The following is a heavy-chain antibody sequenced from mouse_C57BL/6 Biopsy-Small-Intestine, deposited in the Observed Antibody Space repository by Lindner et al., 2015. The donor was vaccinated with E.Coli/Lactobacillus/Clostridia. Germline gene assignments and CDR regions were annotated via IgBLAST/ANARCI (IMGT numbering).Heavy chain of an antibody. J-gene: IGHJ3*01. CDR2: INPNTGGS. CDR1: GYTFAGHY. Sequence: SVKVSCKPSGYTFAGHYLHWVRQAPGQPFEWMGWINPNTGGSNYAEKFQDRVTMTSDSSTAYLELRRLASDDTAVYYCARRPPYFASGGYSHFDYWGQGTLVSVSA. V-gene: IGHV1-53*01. D-gene: IGHD3-1*01. CDR3: ARRPPYFASGGYSHFDY.